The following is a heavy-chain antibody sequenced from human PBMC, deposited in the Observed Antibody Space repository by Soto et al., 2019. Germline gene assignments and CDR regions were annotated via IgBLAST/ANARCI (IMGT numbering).Heavy chain of an antibody. J-gene: IGHJ4*02. D-gene: IGHD6-6*01. V-gene: IGHV4-59*01. CDR1: GASISPYY. CDR2: ISYSGNT. CDR3: VRDAYSSSHFDY. Sequence: QVQLQESGPGLVKPSETLSLTCTVSGASISPYYWSWIRQPPGKRLEWIGFISYSGNTNYNPSLESRVTISVATSKNQFSLRLSSVTAADTALYYCVRDAYSSSHFDYWGQGTLVTVSS.